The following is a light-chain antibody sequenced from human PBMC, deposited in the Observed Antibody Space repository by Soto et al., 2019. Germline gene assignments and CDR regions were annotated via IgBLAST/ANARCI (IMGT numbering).Light chain of an antibody. CDR2: DVS. CDR3: QHTTAFT. CDR1: SSKW. V-gene: IGKV1-5*01. J-gene: IGKJ2*01. Sequence: DIQMPQSPSTLAASVGDTVTMTCRSSSKWLAWYQKKPGKAPKLLIYDVSNLERGVPPRFSGSTSGAESTLTITGLQPDDLGTYYCQHTTAFTFGQGTKVEIK.